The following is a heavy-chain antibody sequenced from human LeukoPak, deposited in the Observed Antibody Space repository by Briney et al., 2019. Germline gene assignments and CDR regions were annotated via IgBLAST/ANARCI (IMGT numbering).Heavy chain of an antibody. J-gene: IGHJ4*02. Sequence: SETLCLTCAVYGGSFSGYYWSWIRQPPGKGLEWIGEINHSGSTNYNPSLKSRVTISVDTSKNQFSLKLSSVTAADTAVYYCARRATVTTHWGQGTLVTVSS. CDR2: INHSGST. CDR1: GGSFSGYY. V-gene: IGHV4-34*01. D-gene: IGHD4-17*01. CDR3: ARRATVTTH.